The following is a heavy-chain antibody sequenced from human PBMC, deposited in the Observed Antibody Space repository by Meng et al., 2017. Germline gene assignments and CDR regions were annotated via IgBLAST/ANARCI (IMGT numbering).Heavy chain of an antibody. Sequence: VQVGTERTKPGAPVKVPCTASGYTFTSYGSSWVRQAPGQGLDLKGLISAYNGNTNYAHKLQGRVTMTTDTPTSTAYMESRRLRSVDTAVYYCSRCGSRYYGDYNWYFDLWGRGTLVTVSS. D-gene: IGHD4-17*01. CDR1: GYTFTSYG. J-gene: IGHJ2*01. CDR3: SRCGSRYYGDYNWYFDL. V-gene: IGHV1-18*01. CDR2: ISAYNGNT.